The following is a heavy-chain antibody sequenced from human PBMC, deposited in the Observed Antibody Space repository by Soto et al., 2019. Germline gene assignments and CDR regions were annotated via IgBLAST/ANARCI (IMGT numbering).Heavy chain of an antibody. CDR3: ARERSFAFDI. D-gene: IGHD3-3*01. CDR2: ISTSSGII. V-gene: IGHV3-48*02. CDR1: GFTFSTYS. J-gene: IGHJ3*02. Sequence: EVQLVESGGGLVQPGGSLRLSCAASGFTFSTYSMNWVRQAPGKGLEWVSYISTSSGIIYYADSVKGRFTISRDNAKNSLYLQMSSLRDEDTAVYYCARERSFAFDIWGQGTMVTVSS.